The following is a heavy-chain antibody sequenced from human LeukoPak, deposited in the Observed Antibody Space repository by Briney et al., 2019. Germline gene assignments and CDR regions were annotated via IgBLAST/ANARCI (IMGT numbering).Heavy chain of an antibody. D-gene: IGHD1-26*01. CDR2: ISGSGGST. Sequence: GGSLRLSCAASGFTFSGYAMSWVRQAPGKGLEWVSAISGSGGSTCYADSVKGRFTISRDNSKNTLYLQMNSLRAEDTAVYYCAKSGVTAPGDYYYYMDVWGKGTTVTVSS. J-gene: IGHJ6*03. CDR1: GFTFSGYA. CDR3: AKSGVTAPGDYYYYMDV. V-gene: IGHV3-23*01.